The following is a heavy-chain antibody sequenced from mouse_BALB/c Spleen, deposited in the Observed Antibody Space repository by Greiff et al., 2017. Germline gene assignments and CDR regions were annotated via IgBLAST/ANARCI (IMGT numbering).Heavy chain of an antibody. CDR1: GYTFTSYW. V-gene: IGHV1S56*01. J-gene: IGHJ4*01. CDR2: IYPGDGST. Sequence: VQLQQPGAELVRPGASVKLSCKASGYTFTSYWMNWVKQRPGQGLEWIGWIYPGDGSTKYNEKFKGKATLTADKSSSTAYMQLSSLTSENSAVYFCARGGGLLRYRYYAMDYWGQGTSVTVSS. CDR3: ARGGGLLRYRYYAMDY. D-gene: IGHD2-3*01.